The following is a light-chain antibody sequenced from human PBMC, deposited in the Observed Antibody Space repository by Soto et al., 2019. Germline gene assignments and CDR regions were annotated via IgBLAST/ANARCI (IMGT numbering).Light chain of an antibody. CDR1: QSLLHTSNNKTY. CDR3: QQPYTPPIT. J-gene: IGKJ4*01. V-gene: IGKV4-1*01. CDR2: WAS. Sequence: DIVMTQSAESLAVSLGERATIHCRSSQSLLHTSNNKTYLTWYRQKPGQPPELLIYWASTREFGVPDRFSGGGAGTDFTLTITSEQADDAADYLCQQPYTPPITFGGGTKLEIK.